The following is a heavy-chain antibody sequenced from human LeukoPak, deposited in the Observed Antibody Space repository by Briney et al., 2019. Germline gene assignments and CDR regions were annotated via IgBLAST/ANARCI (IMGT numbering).Heavy chain of an antibody. CDR2: IIPIFVTA. J-gene: IGHJ6*03. V-gene: IGHV1-69*05. D-gene: IGHD3-22*01. CDR3: ARDPYYYDSSGAGYYYYMDV. CDR1: GGTFSSYA. Sequence: SVKVSCKASGGTFSSYAISWVRQAPGQGLEWMGRIIPIFVTANYAQKFQGRVTITTDESTSTAYMELSSLRSEDTAVYYCARDPYYYDSSGAGYYYYMDVWGKGTTVTVSS.